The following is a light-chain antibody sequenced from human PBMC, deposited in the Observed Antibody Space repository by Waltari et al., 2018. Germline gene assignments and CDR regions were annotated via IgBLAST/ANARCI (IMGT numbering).Light chain of an antibody. CDR1: QSLLHSNGYNY. CDR2: FAS. CDR3: MQDLQTPRT. V-gene: IGKV2-28*01. Sequence: DIVMTQSPLSLSVTPGEPASISCRSSQSLLHSNGYNYLDWYLQKPGQSPKLLIYFASNRASGVPDRFGGSGSGTDFTLKISRVEAEDVGVYYCMQDLQTPRTFGQGTKVEIK. J-gene: IGKJ1*01.